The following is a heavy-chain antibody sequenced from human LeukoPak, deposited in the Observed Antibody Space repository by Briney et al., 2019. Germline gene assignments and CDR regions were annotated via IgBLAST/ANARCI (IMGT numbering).Heavy chain of an antibody. V-gene: IGHV3-23*01. Sequence: GGSLRLSCAASGFTFSSYAMRWVRQAPGKGLEWVSAISGSGGSTYYADSVKGRFTISRDNSRNTLYLQMNSLRAEDTAVYYCAKSGSYYYGSTYGMDVWGQGTTVTVSS. D-gene: IGHD3-10*01. CDR2: ISGSGGST. J-gene: IGHJ6*02. CDR3: AKSGSYYYGSTYGMDV. CDR1: GFTFSSYA.